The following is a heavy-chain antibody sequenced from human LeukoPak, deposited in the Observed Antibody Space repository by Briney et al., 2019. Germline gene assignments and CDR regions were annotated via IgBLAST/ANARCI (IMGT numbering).Heavy chain of an antibody. CDR2: ISYDGSNK. D-gene: IGHD1-26*01. J-gene: IGHJ5*02. CDR1: GFTFSSYG. V-gene: IGHV3-30*18. Sequence: PSGGSLRLSCAASGFTFSSYGMHWVRQAPGKGLEWVAVISYDGSNKYYADSVKGRFTISRDNSKNTLYLQMNSLRAEDTAVYYCAKASGSYYSGNWFDPWGQGTLVTVSS. CDR3: AKASGSYYSGNWFDP.